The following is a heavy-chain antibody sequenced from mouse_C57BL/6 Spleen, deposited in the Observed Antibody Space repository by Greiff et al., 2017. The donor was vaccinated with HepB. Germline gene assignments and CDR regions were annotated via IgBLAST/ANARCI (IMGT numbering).Heavy chain of an antibody. J-gene: IGHJ3*01. Sequence: ESGPGLVKPSQSLSLTCSVTGYSITSGYYWNWIRQFPGNKLEWTGYISYDGSNNYNPSLKNRISVTRDTSKNQFFLKLNSVTTENTATYYCARDPDSSGYWGQGTLVTVSA. V-gene: IGHV3-6*01. CDR1: GYSITSGYY. CDR3: ARDPDSSGY. D-gene: IGHD3-2*02. CDR2: ISYDGSN.